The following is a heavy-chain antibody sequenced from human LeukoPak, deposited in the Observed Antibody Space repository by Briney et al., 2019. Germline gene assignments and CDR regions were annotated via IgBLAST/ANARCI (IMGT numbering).Heavy chain of an antibody. D-gene: IGHD6-19*01. J-gene: IGHJ3*02. Sequence: SQTLSLTCTVSGGSISSGDYYWSWIRQPPGKGLEWIGYIYYSGSTNYNPSLKSRVTISVDTSKNQFSLKLSSVTAADTAVYYCASQEAVAGTLSGNNNAFDIWGQGTMVTVSS. CDR2: IYYSGST. V-gene: IGHV4-61*08. CDR1: GGSISSGDYY. CDR3: ASQEAVAGTLSGNNNAFDI.